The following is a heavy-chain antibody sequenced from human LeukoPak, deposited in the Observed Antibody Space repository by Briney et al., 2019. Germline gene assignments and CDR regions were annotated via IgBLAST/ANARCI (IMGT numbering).Heavy chain of an antibody. J-gene: IGHJ4*02. CDR2: IYYSGST. Sequence: PSETLSLTCTVSGGSISSYYWSWIRQPPGKGLEWIGYIYYSGSTNYNPSLKSRVTISVDTSKNQFSLKLSSVTAADTAVYYCARLVGRWEPRGYFDYWGQGTLVTVSS. D-gene: IGHD1-26*01. V-gene: IGHV4-59*01. CDR1: GGSISSYY. CDR3: ARLVGRWEPRGYFDY.